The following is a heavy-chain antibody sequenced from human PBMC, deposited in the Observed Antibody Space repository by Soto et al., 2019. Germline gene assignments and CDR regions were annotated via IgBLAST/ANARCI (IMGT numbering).Heavy chain of an antibody. V-gene: IGHV1-18*01. CDR2: ISAYNGNT. Sequence: GASVKVSCKASGYTFTSYGISWVRQAPGQGLEWMGWISAYNGNTNYAQKLQGRVTMTTDTSTSTAYMELRSLRSDDTAVYYCARDLGPPCSSTSCYAFDYWGQGTLVTVSS. CDR3: ARDLGPPCSSTSCYAFDY. D-gene: IGHD2-2*01. J-gene: IGHJ4*02. CDR1: GYTFTSYG.